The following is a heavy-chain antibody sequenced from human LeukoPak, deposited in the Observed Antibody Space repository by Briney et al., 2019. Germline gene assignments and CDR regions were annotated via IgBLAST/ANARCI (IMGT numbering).Heavy chain of an antibody. CDR1: GYTFTSYD. Sequence: GASVKVSCKASGYTFTSYDINWVRQATGQGLEWMGWMNPNSGNTGYAQKFQGRVTMTRNTSISTAYMELSSLRSEDTAVCYCAVTYYDFWSGYWGYDAFDIWGQGTMVTVSS. J-gene: IGHJ3*02. V-gene: IGHV1-8*01. D-gene: IGHD3-3*01. CDR3: AVTYYDFWSGYWGYDAFDI. CDR2: MNPNSGNT.